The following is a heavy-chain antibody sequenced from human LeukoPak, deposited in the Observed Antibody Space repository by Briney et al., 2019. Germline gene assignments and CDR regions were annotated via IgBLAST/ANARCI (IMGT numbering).Heavy chain of an antibody. CDR1: GGTFSSYA. D-gene: IGHD1-1*01. Sequence: GASVKVSCKASGGTFSSYAISWVRQAPGQGLEWMGGIIPIFGTANYAQKFQGRVTITADESTSTAYMELSSLRSEDTAVYYCARDKGENWNDGFYYYYMDVWGKGTTVTISS. V-gene: IGHV1-69*13. CDR2: IIPIFGTA. CDR3: ARDKGENWNDGFYYYYMDV. J-gene: IGHJ6*03.